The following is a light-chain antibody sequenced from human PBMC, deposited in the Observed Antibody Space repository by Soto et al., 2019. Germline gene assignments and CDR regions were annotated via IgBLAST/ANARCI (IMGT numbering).Light chain of an antibody. Sequence: EIVLTQSPATLSSFPGDRVTLSCRASQYINTRLAWYQHRPGQAPRLLIYQTSIRAAGIPDRFSGSGTGTAFTLTISSLQAVDFGVYFCHQYNNWPPSTFGQGTRLEIK. J-gene: IGKJ5*01. CDR3: HQYNNWPPST. CDR2: QTS. CDR1: QYINTR. V-gene: IGKV3-11*01.